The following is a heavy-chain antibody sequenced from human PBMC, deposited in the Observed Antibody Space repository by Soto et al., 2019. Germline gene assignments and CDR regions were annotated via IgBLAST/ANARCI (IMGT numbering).Heavy chain of an antibody. V-gene: IGHV3-30*18. CDR1: GFTFSSYG. CDR2: ISYDGSNK. Sequence: QVQLVESGGGVVQPGRSLRLSCAASGFTFSSYGMHWVRQAPGKGLEWVAVISYDGSNKNYADSVKGRFTISRDNSKNPLYLQMNILRAEDTAVYYCAKEYGSSSLSPDFDYWGQGTLVTVSS. J-gene: IGHJ4*02. CDR3: AKEYGSSSLSPDFDY. D-gene: IGHD6-13*01.